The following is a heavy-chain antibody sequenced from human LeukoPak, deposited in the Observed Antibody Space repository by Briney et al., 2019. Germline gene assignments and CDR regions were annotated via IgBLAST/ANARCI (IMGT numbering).Heavy chain of an antibody. V-gene: IGHV3-21*01. Sequence: GGSLRLSCAASGFTFSSYAVSWVRQAPGKGLEWVSSISSSSSYIYYADSVKGRFTISRDNAKNSLYLQMNSLRAEDTAVYYCARDLTIYGGNYYYYYGMDVWGQGTTVTVSS. CDR3: ARDLTIYGGNYYYYYGMDV. J-gene: IGHJ6*02. CDR2: ISSSSSYI. D-gene: IGHD4-17*01. CDR1: GFTFSSYA.